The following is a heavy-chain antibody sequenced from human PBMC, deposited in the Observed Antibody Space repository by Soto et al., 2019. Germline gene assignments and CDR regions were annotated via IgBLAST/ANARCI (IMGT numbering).Heavy chain of an antibody. V-gene: IGHV3-23*01. J-gene: IGHJ4*02. CDR1: GFTFSSYG. CDR2: ISGSGGGT. D-gene: IGHD3-10*01. CDR3: AKDYGHNRLYYLNY. Sequence: GGSLRLSCAASGFTFSSYGMNWVRQVPGKGLEWVSDISGSGGGTYYADSVKGRFTISRDNSKNTLYLQMNSLRAEDTAVYYCAKDYGHNRLYYLNYWGQGTLVTVSS.